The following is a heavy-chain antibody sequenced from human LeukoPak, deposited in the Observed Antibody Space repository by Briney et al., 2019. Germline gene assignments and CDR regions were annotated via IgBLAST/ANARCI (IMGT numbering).Heavy chain of an antibody. J-gene: IGHJ4*02. CDR1: GFTFDDYT. V-gene: IGHV3-43D*03. Sequence: GGSLRLSCVASGFTFDDYTMHWVRQAPGKGLEWVSLITWDGDSTYYADSVKGRFTISRDNSKNYLYLQMNSLRAEDTALYYCAKGTSSWHEFDSWGQGTLVTVSS. CDR2: ITWDGDST. D-gene: IGHD6-13*01. CDR3: AKGTSSWHEFDS.